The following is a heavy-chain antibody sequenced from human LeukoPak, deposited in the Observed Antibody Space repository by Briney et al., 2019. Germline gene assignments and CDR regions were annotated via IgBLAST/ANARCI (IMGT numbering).Heavy chain of an antibody. V-gene: IGHV3-21*01. CDR1: GFTFSSYS. Sequence: GGSLGLSCAASGFTFSSYSMNWVRQAPGKGLEWVSSISSSSSYIYYADSVKGRFTISRDNAKNSLYLQMNSLRAEDTAVYYCARDTHPLTGGHDAFDIWGQGTMVTVSS. CDR2: ISSSSSYI. J-gene: IGHJ3*02. D-gene: IGHD7-27*01. CDR3: ARDTHPLTGGHDAFDI.